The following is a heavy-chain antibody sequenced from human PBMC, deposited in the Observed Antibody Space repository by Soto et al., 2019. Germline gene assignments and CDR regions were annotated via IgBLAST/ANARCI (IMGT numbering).Heavy chain of an antibody. CDR1: GFTFSSYW. V-gene: IGHV3-74*01. CDR3: ARVSRAGTTSDY. D-gene: IGHD1-1*01. Sequence: GGSLRLSCAASGFTFSSYWMHWVRQAPGKGLVWVSRINSDGSTINYADSVKGRFTISRDNAKNTLYLLMNSLRAEDTAVYYCARVSRAGTTSDYWGQGTLVTVSS. J-gene: IGHJ4*02. CDR2: INSDGSTI.